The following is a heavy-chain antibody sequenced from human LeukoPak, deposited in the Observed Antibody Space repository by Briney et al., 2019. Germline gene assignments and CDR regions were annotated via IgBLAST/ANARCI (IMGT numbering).Heavy chain of an antibody. J-gene: IGHJ4*02. CDR1: GGSISSYY. Sequence: SETLSLTCTVSGGSISSYYWSWIRQPPGKGLEWIGYIYYSGSTNYNPSLKSRVTISVDTSKNQFSLKLSSVTAADTAVYYCARVNARAAAGMRGSYYFDYWGQGTLVTVSS. CDR2: IYYSGST. D-gene: IGHD6-13*01. V-gene: IGHV4-59*12. CDR3: ARVNARAAAGMRGSYYFDY.